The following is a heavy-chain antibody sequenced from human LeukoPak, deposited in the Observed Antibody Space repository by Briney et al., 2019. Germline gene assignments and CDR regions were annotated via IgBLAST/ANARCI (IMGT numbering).Heavy chain of an antibody. CDR1: GFTVSSYA. CDR2: ISGSGGST. Sequence: GGSLRLSCAASGFTVSSYAMSWVRQAPGKGLEWGSAISGSGGSTYYADSVKGRFTISRDNSKNALYLQMNSLRAEDTAVYYCAKDTPLERRVYYFDYWGQGTLVTVSS. CDR3: AKDTPLERRVYYFDY. J-gene: IGHJ4*02. V-gene: IGHV3-23*01. D-gene: IGHD1-1*01.